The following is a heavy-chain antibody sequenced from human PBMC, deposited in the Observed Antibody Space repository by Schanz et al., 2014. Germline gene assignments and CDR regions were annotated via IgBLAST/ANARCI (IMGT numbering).Heavy chain of an antibody. J-gene: IGHJ3*02. D-gene: IGHD6-19*01. V-gene: IGHV1-24*01. Sequence: QVQLVQSGAEVKKPGASVKVSCKVSGYSLNELSMHWVRQAPGRGLEWMGWISAFDDKTDYAQNFQGRLIMTTDTSTSTAYMELRSLRSEDTAVYYCARGLGDERWLDLNEAFDIWGQGTIVTVSS. CDR3: ARGLGDERWLDLNEAFDI. CDR1: GYSLNELS. CDR2: ISAFDDKT.